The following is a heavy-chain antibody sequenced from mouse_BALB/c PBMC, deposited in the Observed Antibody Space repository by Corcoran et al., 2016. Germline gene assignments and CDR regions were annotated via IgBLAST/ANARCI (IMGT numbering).Heavy chain of an antibody. V-gene: IGHV9-4*02. CDR3: ARIRGKGYAMDY. D-gene: IGHD1-1*02. Sequence: QIQLVQSGPELKKPGETVRISCKASGYTFTTAGMQWVQKMPGKGLKWIGWINTHSGVPKYAEDFKGRFAFSLETSASTAYLQISNLKNEDTATYFCARIRGKGYAMDYWGQGTSVTVSS. CDR2: INTHSGVP. CDR1: GYTFTTAG. J-gene: IGHJ4*01.